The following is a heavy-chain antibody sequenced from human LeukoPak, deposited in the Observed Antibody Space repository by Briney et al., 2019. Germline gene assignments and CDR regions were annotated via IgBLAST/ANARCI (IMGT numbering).Heavy chain of an antibody. CDR3: ARDQDGNFDY. J-gene: IGHJ4*02. Sequence: SETLSLTCAVSGGSISSGGYSWSWIRQPPGKGLEWIGYIYYSGSTYYNPSLKSRVTISVDTSKNQFSLKLSSVTAADTAVYYCARDQDGNFDYWGQGTLVTVSS. CDR1: GGSISSGGYS. V-gene: IGHV4-30-4*07. D-gene: IGHD1-26*01. CDR2: IYYSGST.